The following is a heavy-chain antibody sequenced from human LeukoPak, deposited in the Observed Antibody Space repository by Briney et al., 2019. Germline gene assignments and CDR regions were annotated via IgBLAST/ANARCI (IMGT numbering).Heavy chain of an antibody. CDR2: IYYSGST. Sequence: PSETLSLTCTVSGGSISSSSYYWGWIRQPPGKGLAWIGSIYYSGSTYYNPSLKSRVTISVDTSKNQFSLKLSSVTAADTAVYYCARLGYCSSTSCYRHSPYYFDYWGQGTLVTVSS. CDR3: ARLGYCSSTSCYRHSPYYFDY. J-gene: IGHJ4*02. V-gene: IGHV4-39*01. D-gene: IGHD2-2*02. CDR1: GGSISSSSYY.